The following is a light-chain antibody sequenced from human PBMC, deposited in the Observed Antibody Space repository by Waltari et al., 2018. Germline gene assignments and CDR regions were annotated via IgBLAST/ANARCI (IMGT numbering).Light chain of an antibody. CDR2: GVN. V-gene: IGLV2-23*02. Sequence: QPALTQPASVSGSRGQAITISCTGRRSAIGSYNVVSWYQHPPGKAPQLLIYGVNNRPSGVSNRFSGSKSGNTASLTISGLQAEDEADYYCSSYAGSVVFGGGTKLTVL. CDR3: SSYAGSVV. J-gene: IGLJ3*02. CDR1: RSAIGSYNV.